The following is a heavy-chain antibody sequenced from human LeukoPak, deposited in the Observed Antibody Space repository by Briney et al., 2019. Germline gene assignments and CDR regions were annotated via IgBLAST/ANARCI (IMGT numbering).Heavy chain of an antibody. CDR2: INHSGST. V-gene: IGHV4-34*01. CDR3: ASHKYCGGDCYHDAFDI. D-gene: IGHD2-21*02. J-gene: IGHJ3*02. Sequence: SETLSLTCAVYGGSFSGYYWSWIRQPPGKGLEWIGEINHSGSTNYNPSLKSRVTISVDTSKNQFSLKLSSVTAADTAVYYCASHKYCGGDCYHDAFDIWGQGTMVTVSS. CDR1: GGSFSGYY.